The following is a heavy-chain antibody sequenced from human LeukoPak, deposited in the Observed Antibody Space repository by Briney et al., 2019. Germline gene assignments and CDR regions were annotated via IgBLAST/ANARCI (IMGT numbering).Heavy chain of an antibody. J-gene: IGHJ4*02. D-gene: IGHD3-10*01. V-gene: IGHV3-23*01. CDR3: ARGGVDYYGSGTYYLMYYFDY. CDR2: ISGSGGAT. Sequence: GGSLRLSCAASGFTFSSYAMSWVRQAPGKGLEWVSAISGSGGATYYADSVKGRFTISRDDPHNTLYLQMNSLRAEDTAVYFCARGGVDYYGSGTYYLMYYFDYWGQGALVTVSS. CDR1: GFTFSSYA.